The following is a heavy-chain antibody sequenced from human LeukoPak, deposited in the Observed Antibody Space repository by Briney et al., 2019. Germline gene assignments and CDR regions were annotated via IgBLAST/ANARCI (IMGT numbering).Heavy chain of an antibody. D-gene: IGHD3-22*01. CDR2: SGSGGST. J-gene: IGHJ4*02. V-gene: IGHV3-23*01. CDR1: GFTFSSYA. CDR3: AKGGSSGYYNHFDY. Sequence: GGSLRLSCAASGFTFSSYAMGWVRQAPGKGLEWVSTSGSGGSTYYADSVKGRFTISRDNSKSTLYLQMNSLRDEGTAVYYCAKGGSSGYYNHFDYWGQGTLVTVSS.